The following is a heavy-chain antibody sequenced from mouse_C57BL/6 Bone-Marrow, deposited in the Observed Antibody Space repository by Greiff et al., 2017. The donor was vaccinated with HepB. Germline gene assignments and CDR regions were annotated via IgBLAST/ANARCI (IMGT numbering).Heavy chain of an antibody. V-gene: IGHV1-54*01. Sequence: QVQLKESGAELVRPGTSVKVSCKASGYAFTNYLIEWVKQRPGQGLEWIGVINPGSGGTNYNEKFKGKATLTADKSSSTAYMQLSSLTSEDSAVYFCARSWDYGSSYRLYWYFDVWGTGTTVTVSS. CDR3: ARSWDYGSSYRLYWYFDV. CDR1: GYAFTNYL. J-gene: IGHJ1*03. CDR2: INPGSGGT. D-gene: IGHD1-1*01.